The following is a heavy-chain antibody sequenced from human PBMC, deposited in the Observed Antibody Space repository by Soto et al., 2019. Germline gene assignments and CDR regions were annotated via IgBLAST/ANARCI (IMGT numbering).Heavy chain of an antibody. CDR1: GGSISSYY. CDR3: ARGLWLSDIVVVPAAMNYYYYVDV. CDR2: IYYSGST. V-gene: IGHV4-59*01. D-gene: IGHD2-2*01. Sequence: SETLSLTCPGSGGSISSYYLSWIRQPPGKGLGWVGDIYYSGSTNYNPSLKSRVTISVDTSKNQFSLKLSSVTAADTAVYYCARGLWLSDIVVVPAAMNYYYYVDVWGKGTTVTVSS. J-gene: IGHJ6*03.